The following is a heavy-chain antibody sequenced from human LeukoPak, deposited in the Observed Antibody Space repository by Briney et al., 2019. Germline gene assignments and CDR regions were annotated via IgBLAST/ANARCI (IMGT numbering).Heavy chain of an antibody. CDR2: TYFRSKWYN. CDR1: GDSVSSSSVA. V-gene: IGHV6-1*01. Sequence: KSSQTLSLTCAISGDSVSSSSVAWNWIRQSPSRGLEWLGRTYFRSKWYNNYEVSVKSRITTNPDTSKNQISLQLNSVTPEDTAVYYCARETTDAFDIWGQGTMVTVSS. J-gene: IGHJ3*02. D-gene: IGHD1-14*01. CDR3: ARETTDAFDI.